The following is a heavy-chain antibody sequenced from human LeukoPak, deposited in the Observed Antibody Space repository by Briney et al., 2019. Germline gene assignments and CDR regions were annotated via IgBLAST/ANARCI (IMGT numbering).Heavy chain of an antibody. CDR3: VRSAFLTTEFYFDY. Sequence: GGSLRLSCAASGFTFSRYWMHWVCQAPGKGLVWVSRINTDGRTITYADSVKGRFTISRDNAKNTLYLQMNSLRAEDTAVYYCVRSAFLTTEFYFDYWGHGTLVTVSS. J-gene: IGHJ4*01. V-gene: IGHV3-74*01. CDR1: GFTFSRYW. D-gene: IGHD4-11*01. CDR2: INTDGRTI.